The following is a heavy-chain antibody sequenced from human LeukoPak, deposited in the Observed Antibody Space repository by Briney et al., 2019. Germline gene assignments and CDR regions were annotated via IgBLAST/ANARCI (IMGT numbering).Heavy chain of an antibody. CDR2: IYPGDSDT. V-gene: IGHV5-51*01. J-gene: IGHJ4*02. CDR1: GYTFTTYW. D-gene: IGHD3-10*01. Sequence: GESLKISCKGSGYTFTTYWIGWVRQMPGRGLEWMGIIYPGDSDTRYSPSFQGQVTISADKSISTAYLQWSSLKASDTATYYCTRLGDGDSFDYWGQGTLVTVSS. CDR3: TRLGDGDSFDY.